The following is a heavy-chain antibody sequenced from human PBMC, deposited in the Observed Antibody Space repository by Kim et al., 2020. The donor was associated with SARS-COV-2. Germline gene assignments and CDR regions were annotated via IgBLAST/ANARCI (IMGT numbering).Heavy chain of an antibody. V-gene: IGHV1-18*01. Sequence: ASVKVSCKSSGYTFTSYGISWVRQAPGQGLEWMGWISAYNGNTNYAQKLQGRVTMTTDTSTSTAYMELRSLRSDDTAVYYCAIRHDRRGIVGANLEDYWGQGTLVTVSS. D-gene: IGHD1-26*01. J-gene: IGHJ4*02. CDR1: GYTFTSYG. CDR2: ISAYNGNT. CDR3: AIRHDRRGIVGANLEDY.